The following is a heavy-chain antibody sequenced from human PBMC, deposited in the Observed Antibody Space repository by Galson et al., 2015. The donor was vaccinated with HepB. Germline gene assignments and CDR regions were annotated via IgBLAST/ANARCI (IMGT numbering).Heavy chain of an antibody. CDR2: VDPEDGDT. CDR1: GYTFIESLSDYF. J-gene: IGHJ4*02. D-gene: IGHD2-15*01. Sequence: VKVSCKVSGYTFIESLSDYFVHWIQQAPGKRLEWMGLVDPEDGDTIYADKFQDRVTITADTSADTAYMELTSLRSEDTAMYYCATGSARNIVVLWGQGTLVTVSS. CDR3: ATGSARNIVVL. V-gene: IGHV1-69-2*01.